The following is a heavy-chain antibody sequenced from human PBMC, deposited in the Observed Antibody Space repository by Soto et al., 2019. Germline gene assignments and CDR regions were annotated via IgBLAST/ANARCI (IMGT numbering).Heavy chain of an antibody. D-gene: IGHD6-6*01. V-gene: IGHV3-30*04. CDR3: TKSSGGSSSVGMDY. CDR2: ITRDGYTK. J-gene: IGHJ4*02. CDR1: GNICRNCA. Sequence: RHWKAGSGNICRNCALNRIRKTRSNGLEWVASITRDGYTKYYADSVKGRFTISRDNSRETLSLQMTALTIEDSSVYYCTKSSGGSSSVGMDYWGQGTRVTVSS.